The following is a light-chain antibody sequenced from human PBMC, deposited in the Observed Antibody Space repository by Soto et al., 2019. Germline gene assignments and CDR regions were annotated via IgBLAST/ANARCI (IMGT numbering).Light chain of an antibody. Sequence: DIQLTQSPSTLSASVGDRVTITCRASRIINEWLAWYQKKPGKAPKLLIYDASNLESGVPSRFSGSGSWKEIPFTIQRLQPCDSGTYYCPGANYYRFGQGTQLEIK. CDR2: DAS. V-gene: IGKV1-5*01. CDR3: PGANYYR. CDR1: RIINEW. J-gene: IGKJ2*03.